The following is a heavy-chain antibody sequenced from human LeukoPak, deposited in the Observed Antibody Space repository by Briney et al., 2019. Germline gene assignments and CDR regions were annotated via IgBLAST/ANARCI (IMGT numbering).Heavy chain of an antibody. J-gene: IGHJ5*02. CDR3: ARRSTRITMVRGVIGWFDP. Sequence: PSETLSPTCTVSGGSISSSSYYWGWIRQPPGKGLEWIGSIYYSGSTYYNPSLKSRVTISVDTSKNQFSLKLSSVTAADTAVYYCARRSTRITMVRGVIGWFDPWGQGTLVTVSS. CDR1: GGSISSSSYY. V-gene: IGHV4-39*01. CDR2: IYYSGST. D-gene: IGHD3-10*01.